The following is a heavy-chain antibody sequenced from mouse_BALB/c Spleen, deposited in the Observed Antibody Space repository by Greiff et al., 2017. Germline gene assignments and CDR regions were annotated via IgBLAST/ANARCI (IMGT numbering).Heavy chain of an antibody. CDR1: GYTFTSYY. Sequence: QVQLQQPGAELVKPGASVKLSCKASGYTFTSYYMYWVKQRPGQGLEWIGGINPSNGGTNFNEKFKSKATLTVDKSSGTAYMQLSSLTSEDSAVYYCTRWRDGYAMDYWGQGTSVTVSS. CDR2: INPSNGGT. V-gene: IGHV1S81*02. J-gene: IGHJ4*01. D-gene: IGHD3-3*01. CDR3: TRWRDGYAMDY.